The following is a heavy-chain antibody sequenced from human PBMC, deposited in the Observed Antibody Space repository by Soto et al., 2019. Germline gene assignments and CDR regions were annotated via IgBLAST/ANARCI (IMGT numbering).Heavy chain of an antibody. CDR3: ARLLLIPQYSSLIDY. J-gene: IGHJ4*02. Sequence: GGSLRLSCAASGFTVSSNYMSWVRQAPGKGPEWVSVIYSGGSTYYADSVKGRFTISRDNSKNTLYLQMNSLRAEDTAVYYCARLLLIPQYSSLIDYWGQGTLVTVSS. D-gene: IGHD6-13*01. V-gene: IGHV3-66*04. CDR2: IYSGGST. CDR1: GFTVSSNY.